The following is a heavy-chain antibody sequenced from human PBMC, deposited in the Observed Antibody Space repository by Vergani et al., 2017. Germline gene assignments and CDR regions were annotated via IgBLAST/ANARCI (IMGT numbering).Heavy chain of an antibody. Sequence: QVQLVESGGGVVQPGRSLRLSCAASGFTFSSYGMHWVRQAPGKGLEWVAVIWYDGSNKYYADSVKGRFTISRDNSKNTLYLQMNSLRAEDTAVYYCAKDIGYCSGGSCYFDYWGQGTLVTVSS. V-gene: IGHV3-33*06. J-gene: IGHJ4*02. CDR2: IWYDGSNK. D-gene: IGHD2-15*01. CDR3: AKDIGYCSGGSCYFDY. CDR1: GFTFSSYG.